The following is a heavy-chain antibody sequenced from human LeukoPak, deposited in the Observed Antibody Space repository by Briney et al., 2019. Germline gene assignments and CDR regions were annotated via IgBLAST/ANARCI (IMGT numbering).Heavy chain of an antibody. CDR3: ASTIVGAKVDYFDY. CDR1: GGSISSYY. CDR2: IYTSGST. J-gene: IGHJ4*02. D-gene: IGHD1-26*01. V-gene: IGHV4-4*07. Sequence: SETLSLTCTVSGGSISSYYWSWIRQPAGKGLEWIGRIYTSGSTNYNPSLKSRVTISVDTSKNQFSLKLSSVTAADTAVYYCASTIVGAKVDYFDYWGQGTLVTVSS.